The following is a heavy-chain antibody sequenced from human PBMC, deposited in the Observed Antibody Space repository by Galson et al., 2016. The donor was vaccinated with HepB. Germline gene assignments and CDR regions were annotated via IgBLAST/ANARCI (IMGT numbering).Heavy chain of an antibody. CDR2: IAHSGYT. V-gene: IGHV4-59*11. CDR1: GGSISSHL. Sequence: ETLSLTCAVSGGSISSHLWSWIRQPPGKGLEWIGYIAHSGYTNYNPSLKGRVTISMDTSKTYFPLKLRSVTAADTAVYYCARDEKLLCYYGTDVWGKGTTVSVSS. J-gene: IGHJ6*04. CDR3: ARDEKLLCYYGTDV. D-gene: IGHD1-26*01.